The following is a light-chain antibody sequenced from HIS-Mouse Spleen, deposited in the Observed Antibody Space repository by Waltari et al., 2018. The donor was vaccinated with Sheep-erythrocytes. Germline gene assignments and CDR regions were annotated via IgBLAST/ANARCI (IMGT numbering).Light chain of an antibody. CDR2: GNS. Sequence: QSVLTQPPSVSGAPGQRVTISCTGSSSNIGAGYDVHWYQQLPGTAPKLLIYGNSNRPSGVPDRCYGSKSGNSASLAITGLQAEDEADYYCQSYDSSLSGWVFGGGTKLTVL. V-gene: IGLV1-40*01. J-gene: IGLJ3*02. CDR1: SSNIGAGYD. CDR3: QSYDSSLSGWV.